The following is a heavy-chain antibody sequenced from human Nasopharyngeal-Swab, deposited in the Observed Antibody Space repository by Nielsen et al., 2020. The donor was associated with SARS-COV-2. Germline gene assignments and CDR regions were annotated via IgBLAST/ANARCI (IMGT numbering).Heavy chain of an antibody. V-gene: IGHV1-18*01. CDR1: GYTFPSYG. CDR2: ISAYNGNT. CDR3: ARVVEAGYDAFDI. D-gene: IGHD1-26*01. J-gene: IGHJ3*02. Sequence: ASVQVSCKSSGYTFPSYGISWVRQAPGQGLEWMGWISAYNGNTNYAQKLQGRVTMTTDTSTSTAYLELRSLRYDDTAVYYGARVVEAGYDAFDIWGQGTMVTVSS.